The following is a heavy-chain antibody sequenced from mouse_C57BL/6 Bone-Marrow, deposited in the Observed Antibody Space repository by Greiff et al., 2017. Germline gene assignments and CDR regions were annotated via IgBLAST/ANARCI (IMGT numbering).Heavy chain of an antibody. Sequence: QVQLQQPGAELVKPGASVKMSCKASGYTFTSYWLTWVKQRPGQGLEWIGDIYPGSGSTNYNEKFKSKATLTVDTSSSTAYMQLSSLTSEDSAVYYCARRPSNWPGAMDYWGQGTSVTVSS. J-gene: IGHJ4*01. CDR2: IYPGSGST. V-gene: IGHV1-55*01. CDR1: GYTFTSYW. D-gene: IGHD4-1*01. CDR3: ARRPSNWPGAMDY.